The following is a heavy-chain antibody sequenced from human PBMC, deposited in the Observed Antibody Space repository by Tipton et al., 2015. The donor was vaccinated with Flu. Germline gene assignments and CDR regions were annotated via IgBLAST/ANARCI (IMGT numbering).Heavy chain of an antibody. J-gene: IGHJ3*02. V-gene: IGHV4-39*07. Sequence: TLSLTCTVSGGSISSSSYYWGWIRQPPGKGLEWIGSIYYSGSTYYNSSLKSRVTISVDTSKDQFSLKLSSVTAADTAVYYCAREGATKLPHAFDIWGQGTMVTVSS. CDR3: AREGATKLPHAFDI. D-gene: IGHD1-26*01. CDR1: GGSISSSSYY. CDR2: IYYSGST.